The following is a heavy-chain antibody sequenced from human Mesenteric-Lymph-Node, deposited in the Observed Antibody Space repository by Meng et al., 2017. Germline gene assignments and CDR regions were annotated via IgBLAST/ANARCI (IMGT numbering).Heavy chain of an antibody. CDR2: IYYSGST. V-gene: IGHV4-61*01. Sequence: LVTLSDPLSLNFTVAGGSVSSVRYYCSWIRQPPGNGLEWIGNIYYSGSTNYNPSLKSRVTISVDTSKNQFSLKLSSVTAADTAVYYCARASYGSGSPLGESWFDPWGQGTLVTVSS. CDR3: ARASYGSGSPLGESWFDP. CDR1: GGSVSSVRYY. J-gene: IGHJ5*02. D-gene: IGHD3-10*01.